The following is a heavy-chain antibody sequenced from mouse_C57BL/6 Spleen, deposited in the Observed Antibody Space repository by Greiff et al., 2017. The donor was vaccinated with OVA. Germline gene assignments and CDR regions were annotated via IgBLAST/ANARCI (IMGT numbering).Heavy chain of an antibody. D-gene: IGHD1-1*01. V-gene: IGHV1-82*01. CDR2: IYPGDGDT. CDR3: ARLDYGSSSTYCDY. Sequence: QVQLQQSGPELVKPGASVKISCKASGYAFSSSWMNWVKQRPGKGLEWIGRIYPGDGDTNYNGKFKGKATLTADKSSSTAYMQLSSLTSEDSAVYVCARLDYGSSSTYCDYWGQGTTLTVSS. J-gene: IGHJ2*01. CDR1: GYAFSSSW.